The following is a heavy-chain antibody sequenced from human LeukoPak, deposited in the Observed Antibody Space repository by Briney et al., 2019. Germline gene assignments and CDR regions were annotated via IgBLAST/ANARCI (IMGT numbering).Heavy chain of an antibody. V-gene: IGHV3-23*01. Sequence: GGSLRLSCSASGFSLTTYPMAWIRQAAGKGLEWVSVIVHEGDGIQYVDSVKGRFTISRDTSKNTLYLQMNSLRAEDTAVYYCAKYAPPSTLLTRFFDSWGQGTLVTVSS. CDR1: GFSLTTYP. CDR2: IVHEGDGI. CDR3: AKYAPPSTLLTRFFDS. J-gene: IGHJ4*02. D-gene: IGHD2-21*02.